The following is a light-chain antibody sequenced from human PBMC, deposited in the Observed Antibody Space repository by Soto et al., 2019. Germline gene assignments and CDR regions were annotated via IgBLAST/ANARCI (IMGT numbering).Light chain of an antibody. CDR1: QSVSSY. J-gene: IGKJ1*01. CDR2: DAS. Sequence: EIVLTQAPATLSFSPGERATLSCRASQSVSSYLAWYQQKPGQAPRLLIYDASNRATGIPARFSGSGSGTDFNLTISSLEPEDFAVYYCQQSSNWPTRYWAFGQGIKVEI. V-gene: IGKV3-11*01. CDR3: QQSSNWPTRYWA.